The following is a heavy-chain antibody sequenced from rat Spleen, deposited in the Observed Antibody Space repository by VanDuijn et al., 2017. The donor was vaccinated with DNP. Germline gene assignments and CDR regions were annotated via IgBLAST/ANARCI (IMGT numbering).Heavy chain of an antibody. Sequence: QVQLKESGPGLVQPSQTLSLTCTVSGFSLTNYGVSWVRQPPGKGLEWIAAISSGGNTYYNSVFKFRPSISRDTSKRQVFLKMNSLQTEDSAMYFCSRDRDSIGIRTWYFDFWGPDYWGQGVMVTVSS. CDR1: GFSLTNYG. CDR2: ISSGGNT. J-gene: IGHJ2*01. V-gene: IGHV2S12*01. CDR3: SRDRDSIGIRTWYFDFWGPDY. D-gene: IGHD1-9*01.